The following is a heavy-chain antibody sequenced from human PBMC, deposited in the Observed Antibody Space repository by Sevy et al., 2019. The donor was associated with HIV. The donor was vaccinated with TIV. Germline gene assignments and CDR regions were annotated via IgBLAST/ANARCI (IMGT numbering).Heavy chain of an antibody. J-gene: IGHJ6*02. V-gene: IGHV3-30*18. Sequence: GGSLRLSCTASGFTFSNAWMSWVRQAPGKGLEWVAVISFDGSDKYYADSVRGRFTISRDNSKNTLYLQMNSLRVEDTAIYYCAKMQGGSYNYYGMDVWGQGTTVTVSS. CDR1: GFTFSNAW. CDR2: ISFDGSDK. CDR3: AKMQGGSYNYYGMDV. D-gene: IGHD1-26*01.